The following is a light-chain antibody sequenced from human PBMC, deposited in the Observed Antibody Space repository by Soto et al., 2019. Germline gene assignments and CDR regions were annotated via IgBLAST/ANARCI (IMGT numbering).Light chain of an antibody. CDR1: QTIMTY. J-gene: IGKJ1*01. Sequence: DIQMTQSPSSLSASVGDEVTITCRASQTIMTYLNWYQLKPGKPPRLLIYAASSLQSGVPSRISGSGSGTDFTLTTSSLKTEDFATYSCQQSYNSPQPFGRGTKVEIK. V-gene: IGKV1-39*01. CDR3: QQSYNSPQP. CDR2: AAS.